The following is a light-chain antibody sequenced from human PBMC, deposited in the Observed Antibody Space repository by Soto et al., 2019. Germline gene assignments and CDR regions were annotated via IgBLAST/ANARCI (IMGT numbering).Light chain of an antibody. CDR1: QSVSIY. Sequence: EIVLTQSPATLSLSPGERATVSCRGSQSVSIYLAWYQQKPGQAPRLLIYDASNRATGIPARFSGSGSGADFTLTISSLEPEDFAVYYCQQRISWPPTFGQGTRLEIK. CDR3: QQRISWPPT. V-gene: IGKV3-11*01. J-gene: IGKJ5*01. CDR2: DAS.